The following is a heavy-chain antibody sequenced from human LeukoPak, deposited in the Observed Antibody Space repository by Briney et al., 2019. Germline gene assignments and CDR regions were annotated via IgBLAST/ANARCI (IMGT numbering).Heavy chain of an antibody. CDR1: GFTFSSYG. D-gene: IGHD3-22*01. CDR2: ISGSGGNT. V-gene: IGHV3-23*01. CDR3: AKTNGYYDY. Sequence: GGSLRLSCAASGFTFSSYGMSWVRQAPGKGLEWVSSISGSGGNTYYADSVKGRFTISRDNSKSTVYLQMNSLRAEDTAVYHCAKTNGYYDYWGQGTMVTVSS. J-gene: IGHJ4*02.